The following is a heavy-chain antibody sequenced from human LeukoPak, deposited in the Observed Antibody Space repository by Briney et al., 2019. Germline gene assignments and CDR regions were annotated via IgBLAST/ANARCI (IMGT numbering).Heavy chain of an antibody. Sequence: GGSLRLSCAASGFTASSNYMSWVRQAPGKGLVWVSRIKSDGSSTSYADSVKGRFTISRDNAKNTLYLQMNSLRAEDTAVYYCARVVGIAAAGIDYYYYGMDVWGQGTTVTVSS. CDR1: GFTASSNY. D-gene: IGHD6-13*01. CDR2: IKSDGSST. CDR3: ARVVGIAAAGIDYYYYGMDV. J-gene: IGHJ6*02. V-gene: IGHV3-74*01.